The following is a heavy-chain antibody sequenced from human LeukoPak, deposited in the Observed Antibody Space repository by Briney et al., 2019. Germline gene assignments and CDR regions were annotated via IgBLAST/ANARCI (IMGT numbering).Heavy chain of an antibody. CDR1: GYTFTSYG. CDR3: ARGGGKYYDLWSGYRIGTAYYFDY. Sequence: ASVKVSCKASGYTFTSYGISWVRQAPGQGLEWMGWISAYNGNTNYAQKLQGRVTMTTDTSTSTAYMELRSLRSDDTAVYYCARGGGKYYDLWSGYRIGTAYYFDYWGQGTLVTVSS. CDR2: ISAYNGNT. J-gene: IGHJ4*02. V-gene: IGHV1-18*01. D-gene: IGHD3-3*01.